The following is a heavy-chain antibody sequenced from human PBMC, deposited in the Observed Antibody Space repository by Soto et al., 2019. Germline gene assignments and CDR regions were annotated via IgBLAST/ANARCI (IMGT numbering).Heavy chain of an antibody. CDR2: INSYNGDT. D-gene: IGHD6-19*01. CDR3: ARDQWLKVPAVVGDKFDS. J-gene: IGHJ5*01. Sequence: AAVKVSCKSSVYDFIGHGIICVRPARGQGLEWMGWINSYNGDTKYARKYQDRITLTKDKSTRTVYMELTSLRSDDTAVYYCARDQWLKVPAVVGDKFDSWGQGTLVTVSS. CDR1: VYDFIGHG. V-gene: IGHV1-18*04.